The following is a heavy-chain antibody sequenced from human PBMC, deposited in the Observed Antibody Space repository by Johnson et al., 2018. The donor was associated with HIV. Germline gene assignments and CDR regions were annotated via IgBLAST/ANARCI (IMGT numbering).Heavy chain of an antibody. CDR2: ISYDGSNK. J-gene: IGHJ3*02. CDR1: GFTFSSYA. D-gene: IGHD1-7*01. V-gene: IGHV3-30-3*01. Sequence: QVQLVESGGGLVQPGGSLRLSCAASGFTFSSYAMSWVRQAPGKGLEWVAVISYDGSNKYYADAVKGRFTISRDNSKNTLYLQMNSLRADDTAVYYCANYAGLGAFDIWGQGTMVTVSS. CDR3: ANYAGLGAFDI.